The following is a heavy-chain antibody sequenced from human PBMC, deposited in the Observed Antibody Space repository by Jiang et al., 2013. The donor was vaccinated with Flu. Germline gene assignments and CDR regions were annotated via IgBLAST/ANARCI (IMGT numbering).Heavy chain of an antibody. CDR2: IMPXFGTT. Sequence: EWMGGIMPXFGTTNYAQKLQGRVTITADESASTAHMELRSLRSEDTAVYYCASRSYPWGDYYYGMDVWGQGTTVTVSS. CDR3: ASRSYPWGDYYYGMDV. V-gene: IGHV1-69*01. J-gene: IGHJ6*02. D-gene: IGHD3-16*02.